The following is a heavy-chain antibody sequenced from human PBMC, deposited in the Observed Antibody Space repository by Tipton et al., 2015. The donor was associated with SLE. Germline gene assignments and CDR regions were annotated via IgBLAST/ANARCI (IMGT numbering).Heavy chain of an antibody. V-gene: IGHV3-7*01. Sequence: SLRLSCAASGFTCTDYWMSWVRQAPGKGLEWVANIKQDGSAENYAESVKGRFRMSRDNSKNSVSLQMNSLRVEDTAVYYCARDGWRAYDVWGRGTMVTVSS. J-gene: IGHJ3*01. CDR3: ARDGWRAYDV. CDR1: GFTCTDYW. CDR2: IKQDGSAE. D-gene: IGHD3-3*01.